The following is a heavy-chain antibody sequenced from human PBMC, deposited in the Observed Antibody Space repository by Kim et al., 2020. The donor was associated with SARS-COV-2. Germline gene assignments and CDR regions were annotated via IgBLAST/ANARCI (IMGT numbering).Heavy chain of an antibody. D-gene: IGHD3-22*01. V-gene: IGHV3-11*01. CDR1: GFTFSDYY. CDR2: ISSSGSTI. CDR3: ATLTRYYDSSGYYGGY. Sequence: GGSLRLSCAASGFTFSDYYMSWTRQAPGKGLEWVSYISSSGSTIYYADSVKGRFTISRDNAKNSLYLQMNSLRAEDTAVYYCATLTRYYDSSGYYGGYWGQGTLVTVSS. J-gene: IGHJ4*02.